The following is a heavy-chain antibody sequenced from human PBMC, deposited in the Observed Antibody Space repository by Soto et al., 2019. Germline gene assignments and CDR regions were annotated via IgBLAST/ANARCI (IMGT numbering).Heavy chain of an antibody. Sequence: SETLSLTCAVYCGSFSGYYWSWIRQPPGKGLEWIGEINHSGSTNYNPSLKSRVTISVDTSKNQFSLKLSSVTAADTAVYYCAGGTDGDYADYYYYMDVWGKGTTVTVSS. CDR1: CGSFSGYY. D-gene: IGHD4-17*01. CDR2: INHSGST. V-gene: IGHV4-34*01. J-gene: IGHJ6*03. CDR3: AGGTDGDYADYYYYMDV.